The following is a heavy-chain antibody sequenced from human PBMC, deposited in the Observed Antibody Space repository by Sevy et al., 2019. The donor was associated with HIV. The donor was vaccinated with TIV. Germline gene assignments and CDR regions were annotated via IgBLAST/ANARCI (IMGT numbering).Heavy chain of an antibody. J-gene: IGHJ4*02. CDR3: AGMGDYFDTSGYYPLKY. V-gene: IGHV1-2*02. Sequence: ASVKVSCKASGYTFTGYYVHWLRQAPGQGLEWMGWINPKTGGTYFAKKFQDRVTMTTGTSITTAYLELSGLRFDDTAVYYCAGMGDYFDTSGYYPLKYWGQGTLVTVSS. CDR2: INPKTGGT. CDR1: GYTFTGYY. D-gene: IGHD3-22*01.